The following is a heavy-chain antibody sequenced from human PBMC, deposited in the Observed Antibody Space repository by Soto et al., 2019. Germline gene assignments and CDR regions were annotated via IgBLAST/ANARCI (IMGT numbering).Heavy chain of an antibody. Sequence: ASVKVSCKASGYTFTNYYLHWVRQAPGQGLEWMGIINPSSAYTNYAQTFQGRVTMTADKSTSTAYMELSSLRSEDTAVYYCASLYCSSTSCYPYYYYYYMDVWGKGTTVTVSS. J-gene: IGHJ6*03. CDR1: GYTFTNYY. CDR3: ASLYCSSTSCYPYYYYYYMDV. CDR2: INPSSAYT. V-gene: IGHV1-46*01. D-gene: IGHD2-2*01.